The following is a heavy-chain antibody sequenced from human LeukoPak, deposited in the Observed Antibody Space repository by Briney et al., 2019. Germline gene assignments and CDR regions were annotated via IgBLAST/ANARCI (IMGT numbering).Heavy chain of an antibody. CDR1: GFTFSRYA. V-gene: IGHV3-23*01. Sequence: PGGSLRLSCAASGFTFSRYAMSWVRQAPGKGLEWVSAISGSGGSTYYADSVKGRFTIFRDNSKNTLCLQMNSLRAEDTAVYYCAKAVVVDYRNYFDYWGQGTLVTVSS. J-gene: IGHJ4*02. CDR3: AKAVVVDYRNYFDY. D-gene: IGHD2-15*01. CDR2: ISGSGGST.